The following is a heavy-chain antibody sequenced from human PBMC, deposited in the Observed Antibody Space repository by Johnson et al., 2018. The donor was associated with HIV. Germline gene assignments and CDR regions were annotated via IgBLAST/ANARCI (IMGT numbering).Heavy chain of an antibody. CDR2: ISSNGGST. CDR3: ARELQLWFSAFDI. V-gene: IGHV3-64*01. J-gene: IGHJ3*02. D-gene: IGHD5-18*01. CDR1: GFTFSSYA. Sequence: VQLVESGGGVVQPGRSLRLSCAASGFTFSSYAMHWVRQGPGKRLEFVSAISSNGGSTYYANSVKGRFTISRDNSKNTLYLQMGSLRAEDMAVYYCARELQLWFSAFDIWGQGTMVTVSS.